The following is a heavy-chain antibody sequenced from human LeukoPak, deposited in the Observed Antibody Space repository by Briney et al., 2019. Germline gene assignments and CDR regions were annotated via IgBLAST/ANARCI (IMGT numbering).Heavy chain of an antibody. CDR1: GGSISSGDYY. Sequence: SQTLSLTCTVSGGSISSGDYYWSWIRQPPGKGLEWIGYIYYSGSTYYNPSLKSRVTISVDTSKNQFSLKLSSVTAADTAVYYCASAPLQWLAFDYWGQGTLVTVSS. CDR3: ASAPLQWLAFDY. J-gene: IGHJ4*02. V-gene: IGHV4-30-4*08. D-gene: IGHD6-19*01. CDR2: IYYSGST.